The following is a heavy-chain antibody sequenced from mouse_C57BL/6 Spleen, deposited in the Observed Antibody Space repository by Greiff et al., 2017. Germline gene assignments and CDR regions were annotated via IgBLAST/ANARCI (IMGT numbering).Heavy chain of an antibody. CDR2: ISSGSSTI. D-gene: IGHD2-5*01. V-gene: IGHV5-17*01. CDR1: GFTFSDYG. J-gene: IGHJ4*01. CDR3: AKTYYSNTYYAMDY. Sequence: EVKLVESGGGLVKPGGSLKLSCAASGFTFSDYGMHWVRQAPEKGLEWVAYISSGSSTIYYADTVKGRFTISRDNAKNTLFLQMTSLRSEDTAMYYCAKTYYSNTYYAMDYWGQGTSVTVSS.